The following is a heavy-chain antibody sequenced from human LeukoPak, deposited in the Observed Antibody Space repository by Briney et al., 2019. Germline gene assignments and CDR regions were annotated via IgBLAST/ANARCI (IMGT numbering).Heavy chain of an antibody. V-gene: IGHV1-18*01. CDR2: ISDYNGNT. J-gene: IGHJ4*02. Sequence: ASVKVSCTASGYTFTNYGISWVRQAPGQGLEWMGWISDYNGNTNYAQKLQGRVTMTTDTSTSTAYMELSSLRSDDTAVYYCARDRVRNYDILTGYYVWGQGTLVTVSS. D-gene: IGHD3-9*01. CDR1: GYTFTNYG. CDR3: ARDRVRNYDILTGYYV.